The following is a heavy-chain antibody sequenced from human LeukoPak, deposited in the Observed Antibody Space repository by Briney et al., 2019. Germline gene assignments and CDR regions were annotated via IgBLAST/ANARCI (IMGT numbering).Heavy chain of an antibody. CDR1: GASTSSSSYY. V-gene: IGHV4-39*07. Sequence: SETLSLTCTVPGASTSSSSYYWGWIRQPPGKGLEWIGSIFYSGSTYYNPSLKSRVTISVDTSKNQFSLKLSSVTAADTAVYYCATSIPYSSGRYRAYNWFDPWGQGTLVTVSS. D-gene: IGHD6-19*01. CDR3: ATSIPYSSGRYRAYNWFDP. J-gene: IGHJ5*02. CDR2: IFYSGST.